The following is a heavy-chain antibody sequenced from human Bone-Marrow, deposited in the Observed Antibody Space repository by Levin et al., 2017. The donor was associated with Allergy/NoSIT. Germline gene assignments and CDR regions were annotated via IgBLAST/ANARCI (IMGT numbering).Heavy chain of an antibody. CDR2: SYHIGRN. V-gene: IGHV4-59*01. J-gene: IGHJ4*02. D-gene: IGHD3-3*01. Sequence: PSETLSLTCTVSGDSMNNYFWTWIRQPPGKGLEWLGDSYHIGRNRNNPSLQSRITMSLDTSKSQFSLRLTSVTAADTAVYYCARALGNDFWSGYLPTYFDHWGRGTLVTVSS. CDR3: ARALGNDFWSGYLPTYFDH. CDR1: GDSMNNYF.